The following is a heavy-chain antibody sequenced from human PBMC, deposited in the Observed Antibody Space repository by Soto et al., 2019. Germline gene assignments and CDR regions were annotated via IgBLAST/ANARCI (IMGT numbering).Heavy chain of an antibody. CDR3: ARGRTKSMDS. D-gene: IGHD1-7*01. CDR2: VSYNGLNK. CDR1: GFTFSTYD. J-gene: IGHJ4*02. V-gene: IGHV3-30-3*01. Sequence: GGSLRLSCAASGFTFSTYDMHWVRQAPGKGLEWVAVVSYNGLNKYYADSVKGRFTISRDNSNNTLFLQLHSLGTEDTAIYYCARGRTKSMDSWGQGTLVTVSS.